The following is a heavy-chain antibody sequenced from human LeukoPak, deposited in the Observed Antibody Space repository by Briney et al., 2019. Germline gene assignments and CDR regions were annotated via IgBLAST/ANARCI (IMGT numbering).Heavy chain of an antibody. J-gene: IGHJ5*02. D-gene: IGHD2-15*01. Sequence: SETLSLTCTVSGGSISSGGYYWSWIRQHPGKGLEWIGYNYYSGSTYYNPSLKSRVTISVDTSKNQFSLKLSSVTAADTAVYYCARVDCSGGSCYGPNWFDPWGQGTLVTVSS. V-gene: IGHV4-31*03. CDR1: GGSISSGGYY. CDR2: NYYSGST. CDR3: ARVDCSGGSCYGPNWFDP.